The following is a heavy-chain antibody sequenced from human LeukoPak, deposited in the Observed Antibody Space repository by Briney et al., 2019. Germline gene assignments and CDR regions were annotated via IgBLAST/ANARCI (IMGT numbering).Heavy chain of an antibody. CDR2: IFYSGST. D-gene: IGHD1-14*01. V-gene: IGHV4-59*01. Sequence: SETLSLTCTVSGGAISIYYWSWIRQSPGKGLEWIGSIFYSGSTNYNPSLKSRVTISLDTSKNQFALNLNSVIAADTAIYYCARHHRGRNPPPNYFDPWGQGTLVTVSS. CDR3: ARHHRGRNPPPNYFDP. J-gene: IGHJ5*02. CDR1: GGAISIYY.